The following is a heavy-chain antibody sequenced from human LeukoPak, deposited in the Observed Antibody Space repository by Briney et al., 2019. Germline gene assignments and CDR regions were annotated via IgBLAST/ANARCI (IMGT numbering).Heavy chain of an antibody. V-gene: IGHV4-38-2*02. D-gene: IGHD6-13*01. CDR1: GGSISSYY. CDR3: ARVSVAAAVTRPYYFDY. J-gene: IGHJ4*02. Sequence: SETLSLTCTVSGGSISSYYWGWIRQPPGKGLEWIGSIYHSGSTYYNPSLKSRVTISVDTSKNQFSLKLSSVTAADTAVYYCARVSVAAAVTRPYYFDYWGQGTLVTVSS. CDR2: IYHSGST.